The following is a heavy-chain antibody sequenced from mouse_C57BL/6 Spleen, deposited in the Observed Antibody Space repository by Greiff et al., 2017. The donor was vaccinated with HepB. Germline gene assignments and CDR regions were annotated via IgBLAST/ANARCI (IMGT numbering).Heavy chain of an antibody. D-gene: IGHD2-5*01. V-gene: IGHV1-7*01. CDR1: GYTFTSYW. Sequence: VQVVESGAELAKPGASVKLSCKASGYTFTSYWMHWVKQRPGQGLEWIGYINPSSGYTKYNQKFKDKATLTADKSSSTAYMQLSSLTYEDSAVYYCARGDYSNYYFDYWGQGTTLTVSS. CDR3: ARGDYSNYYFDY. CDR2: INPSSGYT. J-gene: IGHJ2*01.